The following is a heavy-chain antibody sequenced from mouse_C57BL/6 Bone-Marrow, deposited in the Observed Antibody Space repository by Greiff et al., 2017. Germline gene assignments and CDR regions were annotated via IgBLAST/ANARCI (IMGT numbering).Heavy chain of an antibody. D-gene: IGHD2-2*01. J-gene: IGHJ3*01. CDR2: IDPSDSET. Sequence: QVQLQQPGAELVRPGSSVQLSCKASGYTFTSYWMHWVKQRPIQGLEWIGNIDPSDSETQYNQKFKDKATLTVDKSSSTAYMQLSSLTSEDSAVYYCARGVFMFTAYWGQATLVTVSA. CDR1: GYTFTSYW. V-gene: IGHV1-52*01. CDR3: ARGVFMFTAY.